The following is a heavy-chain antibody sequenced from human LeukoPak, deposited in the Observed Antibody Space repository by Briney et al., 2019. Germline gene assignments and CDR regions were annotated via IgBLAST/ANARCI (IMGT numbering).Heavy chain of an antibody. V-gene: IGHV1-18*01. D-gene: IGHD2-15*01. Sequence: ASVKVSCKASGYTFTSYGISWVRQAPGQGLEWMGWISAYNGNTNYAQKLQGRVTMTTDTSTSTAYMELRSLRSDDTAVYYCVRSAVVAVVGKEFDYWGQGTLVTVSS. CDR1: GYTFTSYG. CDR2: ISAYNGNT. J-gene: IGHJ4*02. CDR3: VRSAVVAVVGKEFDY.